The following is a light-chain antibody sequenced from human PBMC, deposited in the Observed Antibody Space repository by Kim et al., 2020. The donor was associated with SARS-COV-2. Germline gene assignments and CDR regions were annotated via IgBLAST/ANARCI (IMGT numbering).Light chain of an antibody. CDR2: QDS. CDR3: QAWDSSTAV. V-gene: IGLV3-1*01. Sequence: SYELTHPPSVSVSPGQTASITCSGDKLGDKYACWYQQKPGQSPVLVIYQDSKRPSGIPERFSGSNSGNTATLTISGTQAMDEADYYCQAWDSSTAVFGGGTQLTVL. CDR1: KLGDKY. J-gene: IGLJ3*02.